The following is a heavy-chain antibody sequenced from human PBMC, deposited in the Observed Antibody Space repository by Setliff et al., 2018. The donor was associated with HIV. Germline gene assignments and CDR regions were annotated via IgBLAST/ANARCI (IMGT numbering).Heavy chain of an antibody. Sequence: SETLSLTCAVSGGSISSSNWWSWVRQPPGKGLEWIGSIYYSGSTYYNPSLKSRVTISVDTSKNQFSLKLTSVTAADTAIYYCARGYAFDIWGQGTMVTVSS. J-gene: IGHJ3*02. V-gene: IGHV4-39*01. CDR2: IYYSGST. CDR3: ARGYAFDI. CDR1: GGSISSSNW.